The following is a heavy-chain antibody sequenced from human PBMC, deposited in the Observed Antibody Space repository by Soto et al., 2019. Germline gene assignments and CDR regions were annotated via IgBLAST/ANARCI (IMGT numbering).Heavy chain of an antibody. CDR3: AREGALGENYDSYRKDV. Sequence: QVQLVQSGAEVKKPGASVKVSCKASGYTFTSYGISWVRQAPGQGLEWMGWISAYNGNTNYAQKLQGRVTMTTDTATSTADMERRSLRCDVTAVYYCAREGALGENYDSYRKDVWGQGTTVTVSS. CDR2: ISAYNGNT. D-gene: IGHD3-16*01. V-gene: IGHV1-18*01. J-gene: IGHJ6*02. CDR1: GYTFTSYG.